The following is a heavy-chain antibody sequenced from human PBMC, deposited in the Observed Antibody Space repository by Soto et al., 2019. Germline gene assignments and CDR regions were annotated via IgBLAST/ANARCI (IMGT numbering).Heavy chain of an antibody. CDR1: GINFSNYA. Sequence: GGSLRLSCAASGINFSNYAMSWVRQAPGKGLEWVSTVSGSGESTYYADSVRGRFTISKDSSKNTVNLQMNSMRVEDTAVYYCARGLMESAYAPLDYWGQGILVTVSS. D-gene: IGHD2-2*01. J-gene: IGHJ4*02. CDR2: VSGSGEST. CDR3: ARGLMESAYAPLDY. V-gene: IGHV3-23*01.